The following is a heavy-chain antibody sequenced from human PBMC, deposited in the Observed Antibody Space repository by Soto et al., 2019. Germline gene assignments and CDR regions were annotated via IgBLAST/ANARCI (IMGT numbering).Heavy chain of an antibody. D-gene: IGHD5-18*01. CDR3: ARAQRYSYGYRAYFDY. CDR2: IYYSGST. J-gene: IGHJ4*02. V-gene: IGHV4-59*01. CDR1: GGSISSYY. Sequence: PSETLSLTCTVSGGSISSYYWSWIRQPPGKGLEWIGYIYYSGSTNYNPSLKSRVTISVDTSKNQFSLKLSSVTAADTAVYYCARAQRYSYGYRAYFDYWGQGTLDTVSS.